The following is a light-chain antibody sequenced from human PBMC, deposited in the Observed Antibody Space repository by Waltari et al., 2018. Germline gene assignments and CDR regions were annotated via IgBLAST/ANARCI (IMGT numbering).Light chain of an antibody. Sequence: DIQMTQSPSTLSASVGDGVTITCRASQSISSWLAWYQQKPGKAPKLLIYQASNLESGVPSRFSGSGSGTEFTLTISSLQPDDFATYYCQQFLSTFGPGTKVDIK. CDR1: QSISSW. V-gene: IGKV1-5*03. CDR2: QAS. CDR3: QQFLST. J-gene: IGKJ3*01.